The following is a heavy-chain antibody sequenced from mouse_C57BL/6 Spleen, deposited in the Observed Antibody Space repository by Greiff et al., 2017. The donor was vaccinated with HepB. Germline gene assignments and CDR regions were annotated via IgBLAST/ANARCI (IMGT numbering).Heavy chain of an antibody. CDR2: IDPSDSYT. CDR3: ARAGHDPLGDY. CDR1: GYTFTSYW. Sequence: QVQLQQPGAELVMPGASVKLSCKASGYTFTSYWMHWVKQRPGQGLEWIGEIDPSDSYTNYNQKFKGKSTLTVDKSSSTAYMQLSSLTSEDSAVYYCARAGHDPLGDYWGQGTSVTVSS. J-gene: IGHJ4*01. D-gene: IGHD2-12*01. V-gene: IGHV1-69*01.